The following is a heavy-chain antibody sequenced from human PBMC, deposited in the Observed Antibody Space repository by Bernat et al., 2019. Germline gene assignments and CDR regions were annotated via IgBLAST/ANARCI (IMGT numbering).Heavy chain of an antibody. CDR3: AKAQSHCSGGSCYWSGFDY. Sequence: EVQLLESGGGLVQPGGSLRLSCAASGFTFSSYAMSWVRQAPGKGLEWVSAISGSGGSTYYADSVKGRFTISRDNSKNTLYLQMNSLRAEDTAVYYCAKAQSHCSGGSCYWSGFDYWGQEPWSPSPQ. CDR1: GFTFSSYA. J-gene: IGHJ4*01. V-gene: IGHV3-23*01. D-gene: IGHD2-15*01. CDR2: ISGSGGST.